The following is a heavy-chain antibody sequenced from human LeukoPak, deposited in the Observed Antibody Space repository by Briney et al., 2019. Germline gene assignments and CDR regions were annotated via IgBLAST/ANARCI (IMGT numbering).Heavy chain of an antibody. CDR2: IYYTGSA. Sequence: SETLSLTCTVSGGSISSSSYYWGWIRQPPGKGLEWIGNIYYTGSAYYNPSLKSRLTISVDTSKNQFSLKLSSVTAADTAVYYCARVPVNIWENWFDPWGQGTLVTVSS. CDR3: ARVPVNIWENWFDP. CDR1: GGSISSSSYY. V-gene: IGHV4-39*07. J-gene: IGHJ5*02. D-gene: IGHD1-26*01.